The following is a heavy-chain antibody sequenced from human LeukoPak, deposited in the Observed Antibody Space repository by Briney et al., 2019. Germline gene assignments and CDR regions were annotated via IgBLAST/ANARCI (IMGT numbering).Heavy chain of an antibody. CDR3: TRGSGRFEY. CDR2: IRAKAYGGTT. J-gene: IGHJ4*02. CDR1: GFTFGDFP. Sequence: GGSLRLSGAGAGFTFGDFPLTWVRQAPGKGLEWVGYIRAKAYGGTTEYAASVKGRFTISRDDSKRIAYLQMNSPQTEDTGIYYCTRGSGRFEYWGQGALVTV. D-gene: IGHD2-15*01. V-gene: IGHV3-49*04.